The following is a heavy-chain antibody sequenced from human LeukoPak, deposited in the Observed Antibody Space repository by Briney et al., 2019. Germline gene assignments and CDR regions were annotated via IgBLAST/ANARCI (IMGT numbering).Heavy chain of an antibody. J-gene: IGHJ4*02. CDR2: THGNGNT. CDR3: AREEAGTYGFQY. CDR1: GGSINSGNLY. D-gene: IGHD3-10*01. Sequence: SETLSLTCIVSGGSINSGNLYWSWIRQPAGKGLEWIGRTHGNGNTNYNPSLKSRVTISVDRSKNHFSLQLNSVTPEDTAVYYCAREEAGTYGFQYWGQGTLVTVSS. V-gene: IGHV4-61*02.